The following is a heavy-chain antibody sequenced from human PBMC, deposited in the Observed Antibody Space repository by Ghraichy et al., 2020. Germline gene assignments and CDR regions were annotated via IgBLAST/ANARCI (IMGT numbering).Heavy chain of an antibody. Sequence: SGPTLVKPTETLTLTCTVSGFSLSNARMGVSWIRQPPGKALEWLAHIFSNDEKSYSTSLKSRLTISKDTSKSQVVLTMTNMDPVDTATYYCARIHEGRYSSSWFPGVFDYWGQGTLVTVSS. V-gene: IGHV2-26*01. J-gene: IGHJ4*02. CDR3: ARIHEGRYSSSWFPGVFDY. D-gene: IGHD6-13*01. CDR1: GFSLSNARMG. CDR2: IFSNDEK.